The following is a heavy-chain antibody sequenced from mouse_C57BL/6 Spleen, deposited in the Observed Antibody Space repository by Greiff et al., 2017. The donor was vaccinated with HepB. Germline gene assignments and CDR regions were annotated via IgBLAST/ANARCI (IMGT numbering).Heavy chain of an antibody. V-gene: IGHV2-3*01. J-gene: IGHJ1*03. CDR2: IWGDGST. CDR3: ANTEGTDYGNYEDCDV. D-gene: IGHD2-1*01. Sequence: VKLVESGPGLVAPSQSLSITCTVSGFSLTSYGVSWVRQPPGKGLEWLGVIWGDGSTNYHSALISRLSISKDNSKSQVFLKRNSLQTDDTATYYCANTEGTDYGNYEDCDVWGTGTTVTVAS. CDR1: GFSLTSYG.